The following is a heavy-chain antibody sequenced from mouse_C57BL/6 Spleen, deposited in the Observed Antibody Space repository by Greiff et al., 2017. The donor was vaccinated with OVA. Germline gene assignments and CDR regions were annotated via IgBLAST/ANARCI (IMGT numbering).Heavy chain of an antibody. CDR3: ASQYYGSSYGYFDV. V-gene: IGHV1-52*01. CDR2: IDPSDSET. CDR1: GYTFTSYW. D-gene: IGHD1-1*01. J-gene: IGHJ1*03. Sequence: QVQLQQPGAELVRPGSSVKLSCKASGYTFTSYWMHWVKQRPIQGLEWIGNIDPSDSETHYNQKFKDKATLTVDKSSSTAYMQLSSLTSEDSAVYYCASQYYGSSYGYFDVWGTGTTVTVSS.